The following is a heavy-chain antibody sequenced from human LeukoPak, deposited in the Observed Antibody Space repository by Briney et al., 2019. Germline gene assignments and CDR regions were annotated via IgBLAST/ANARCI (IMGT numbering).Heavy chain of an antibody. J-gene: IGHJ4*02. Sequence: GGSLRLSCAASGFTVSSNYVSWVRQAPGKGLEWVSVIYSGGSTYYADSVKGRFTISRDNSKNTLYLQMNSLRAEDTAVYYCARMNDYGDYEDYWGQGTLVTVSS. CDR1: GFTVSSNY. CDR3: ARMNDYGDYEDY. D-gene: IGHD4-17*01. V-gene: IGHV3-53*01. CDR2: IYSGGST.